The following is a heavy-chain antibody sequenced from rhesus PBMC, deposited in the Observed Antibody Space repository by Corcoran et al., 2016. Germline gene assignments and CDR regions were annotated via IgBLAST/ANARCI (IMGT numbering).Heavy chain of an antibody. Sequence: QLLLQESGPGLVKPLATLSLTCALSRRYLSGFLWTCIRQPPGKGLEWFGRMDRNGSAIYTPAPMSRVTISRDTSENQFSLKLSSVTAADTGVYYCARDRAAGYLGQGVLVTVSS. CDR1: RRYLSGFL. CDR3: ARDRAAGY. CDR2: MDRNGSA. V-gene: IGHV4-147*01. J-gene: IGHJ4*01. D-gene: IGHD6-31*01.